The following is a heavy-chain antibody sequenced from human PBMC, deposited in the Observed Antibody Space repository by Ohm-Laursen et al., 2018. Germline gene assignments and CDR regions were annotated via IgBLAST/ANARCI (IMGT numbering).Heavy chain of an antibody. D-gene: IGHD6-6*01. CDR1: GGSISNYY. V-gene: IGHV4-4*07. Sequence: SETLSLTCNVSGGSISNYYWSWIRQPAGKGLEWIGRIYSSGSANYNPSLKSRVSMSVDTSKDQFSLTLSSLTAADTAVYYCARESSSSDWYFDLWGRGTLVTVSS. CDR3: ARESSSSDWYFDL. CDR2: IYSSGSA. J-gene: IGHJ2*01.